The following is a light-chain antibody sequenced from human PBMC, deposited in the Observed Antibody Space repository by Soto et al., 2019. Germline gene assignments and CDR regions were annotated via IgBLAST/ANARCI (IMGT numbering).Light chain of an antibody. CDR3: QQRTNSPLT. V-gene: IGKV3-11*01. Sequence: EIVLTQSPVTLSLSPGERATLSCRASQSVTTFLAWYQQKPGQAPRLLIYDASTRATGIPARLSRSGSGTDFTLTISSLEPEEFAVYYCQQRTNSPLTFGGGTKVEIK. J-gene: IGKJ4*01. CDR1: QSVTTF. CDR2: DAS.